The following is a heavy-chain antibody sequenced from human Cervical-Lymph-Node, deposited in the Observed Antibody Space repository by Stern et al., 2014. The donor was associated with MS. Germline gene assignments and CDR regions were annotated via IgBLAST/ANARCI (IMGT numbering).Heavy chain of an antibody. CDR1: GYTLTNYP. J-gene: IGHJ4*02. CDR2: INTNTGNS. CDR3: ARDFVDTAMITRSDYLDS. V-gene: IGHV7-4-1*02. Sequence: VQLEVSGSELKEPGASVKGSCKASGYTLTNYPMNWVRQAPGQGLEWMGWINTNTGNSTYAQGFTGRFVFSLDTSVSTAYLHISSLKAEDTAVYYCARDFVDTAMITRSDYLDSWGQGTLVTVSS. D-gene: IGHD5-18*01.